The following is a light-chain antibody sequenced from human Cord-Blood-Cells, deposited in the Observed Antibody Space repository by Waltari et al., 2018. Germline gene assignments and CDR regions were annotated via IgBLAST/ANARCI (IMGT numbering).Light chain of an antibody. Sequence: IVLTQSPGTLSLTPGERATLSGRASQSVSSSYLDWYQQKPGQAPGLLIYGASSRATGIPDRFSGSGSGTDFTLTISRLEPEDFAVYYCQQYGSSPGTFGQGTKVEIK. V-gene: IGKV3-20*01. CDR1: QSVSSSY. CDR3: QQYGSSPGT. CDR2: GAS. J-gene: IGKJ1*01.